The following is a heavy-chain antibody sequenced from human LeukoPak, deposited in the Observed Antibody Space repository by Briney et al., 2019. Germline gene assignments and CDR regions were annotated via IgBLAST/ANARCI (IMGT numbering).Heavy chain of an antibody. CDR1: GFTFSSYS. V-gene: IGHV3-43*02. CDR3: AKDYYDFWSGYSYYFDY. D-gene: IGHD3-3*01. CDR2: ISGDGGST. Sequence: PGGSLRLSCAASGFTFSSYSMHWVRQAPGKGLEWVSLISGDGGSTYYADSVKGRFTISRDNSKNSLYLQMNSLRTEDTALYYCAKDYYDFWSGYSYYFDYWGQGTLVTASS. J-gene: IGHJ4*02.